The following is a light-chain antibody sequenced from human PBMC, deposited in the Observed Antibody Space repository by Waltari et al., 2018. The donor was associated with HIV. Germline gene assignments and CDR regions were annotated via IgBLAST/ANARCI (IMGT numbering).Light chain of an antibody. J-gene: IGLJ1*01. CDR2: RDS. CDR3: VAWDDSLSGYV. CDR1: SSNVGSKP. V-gene: IGLV1-47*01. Sequence: QSVLTQPPSASGTLGQRVTISCPGSSSNVGSKPVYWFQQVPGTTPKLLIYRDSQRRSGIPDRVSGSKSGASASLTISSLRSEDDADYYCVAWDDSLSGYVFGTGTRVSVL.